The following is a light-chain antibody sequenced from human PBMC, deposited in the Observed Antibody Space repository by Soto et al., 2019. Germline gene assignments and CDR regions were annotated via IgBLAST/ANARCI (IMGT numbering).Light chain of an antibody. V-gene: IGKV3-15*01. CDR2: GAS. J-gene: IGKJ2*01. Sequence: IVMTQSPATLSVSPGERATLSCRASQSVSSNLAWYQQKPGQAPRLLIYGASTRATGIPARFSGSGSGTEFTLTISSLQSEDFAVYYCQQYNNWSLYTFGQGTKLEIK. CDR3: QQYNNWSLYT. CDR1: QSVSSN.